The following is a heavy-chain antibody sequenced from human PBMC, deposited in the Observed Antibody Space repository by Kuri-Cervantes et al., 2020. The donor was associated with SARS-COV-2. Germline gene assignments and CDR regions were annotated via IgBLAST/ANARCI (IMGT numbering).Heavy chain of an antibody. CDR2: IYYSGST. V-gene: IGHV4-59*01. J-gene: IGHJ4*02. CDR1: GGSISSYY. CDR3: ARGPSFHGDY. Sequence: SETLSLTCTVSGGSISSYYWSWIRQPPGKGLEWIGYIYYSGSTNYNPSLKSRVTISVDTSKNQFSLKLSSVTAADTAVYYCARGPSFHGDYWGQGTLVTVSS.